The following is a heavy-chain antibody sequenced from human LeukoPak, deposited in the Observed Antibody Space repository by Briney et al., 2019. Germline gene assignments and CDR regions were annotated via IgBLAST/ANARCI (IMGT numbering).Heavy chain of an antibody. V-gene: IGHV4-59*08. CDR3: ARRGNCSGGSCYSSWFDP. Sequence: SETLSLACTASGGSISSYYWSWIRQPPGKGLEWIGYIYYSGSTNYNPSLKSRVTISVDTSKNQFSLKLSSVTAADTAVYYCARRGNCSGGSCYSSWFDPWGQGTLVTVSS. D-gene: IGHD2-15*01. J-gene: IGHJ5*02. CDR2: IYYSGST. CDR1: GGSISSYY.